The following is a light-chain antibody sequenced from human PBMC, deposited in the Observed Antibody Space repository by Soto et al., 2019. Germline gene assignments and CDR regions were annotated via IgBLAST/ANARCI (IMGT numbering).Light chain of an antibody. CDR2: DAS. CDR1: QSANTF. V-gene: IGKV3-11*01. J-gene: IGKJ4*01. Sequence: IVLTQSPATLSVFPGERATLSCRASQSANTFLAWYQQKPGQAPRLLMSDASKRATGIPARFSGSGSGTDITLTISSLESEDFAVYYCQQRNDWPPTFGGGTTVEIK. CDR3: QQRNDWPPT.